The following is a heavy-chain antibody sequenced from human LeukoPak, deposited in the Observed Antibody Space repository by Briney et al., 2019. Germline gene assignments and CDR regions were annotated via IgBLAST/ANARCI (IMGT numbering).Heavy chain of an antibody. CDR3: ARASPSLAADY. V-gene: IGHV4-39*01. D-gene: IGHD2-15*01. CDR1: GGSISSSSYY. Sequence: SETLSLTCTASGGSISSSSYYWGWIRQPPGKGLEWIGSIYYSGSTYYNPSLKSRVTISVDTSKNQFSLKLSSVTAADTAVYYCARASPSLAADYWGQGTLVTVSS. J-gene: IGHJ4*02. CDR2: IYYSGST.